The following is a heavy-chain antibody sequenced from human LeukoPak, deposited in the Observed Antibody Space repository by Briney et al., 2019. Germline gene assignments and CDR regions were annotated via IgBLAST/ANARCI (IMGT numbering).Heavy chain of an antibody. D-gene: IGHD6-13*01. CDR2: IKQDGSEK. Sequence: GGSLRLSCAASGFTFSSYWMSWVRQAPGKGLEWVANIKQDGSEKYYVDSVKGRFTISRDNAKNSLLLQMNSLRAEDTAVYYCARGYSSSWYNRFDYWGQGTLVTVSS. CDR3: ARGYSSSWYNRFDY. J-gene: IGHJ4*02. V-gene: IGHV3-7*01. CDR1: GFTFSSYW.